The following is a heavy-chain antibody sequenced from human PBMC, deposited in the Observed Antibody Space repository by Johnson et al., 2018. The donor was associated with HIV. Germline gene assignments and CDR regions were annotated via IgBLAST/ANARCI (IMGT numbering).Heavy chain of an antibody. CDR3: ARDAPNFLTSGVRDDAFDI. V-gene: IGHV3-30*14. Sequence: QVQLVESGGGVVQPGRSLRLSCAGTGFTFSSYAMHWVRQAPGKGLEWVAVISYDGSNKYYADSVQGRFTVSRDNSQNLLYLQLSSLRAEDTAVYYCARDAPNFLTSGVRDDAFDIWGPGTMVTVSP. J-gene: IGHJ3*02. CDR1: GFTFSSYA. D-gene: IGHD5-12*01. CDR2: ISYDGSNK.